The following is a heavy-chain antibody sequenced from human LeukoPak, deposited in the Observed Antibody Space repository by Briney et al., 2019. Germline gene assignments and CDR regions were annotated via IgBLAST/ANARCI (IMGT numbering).Heavy chain of an antibody. D-gene: IGHD6-13*01. CDR1: GDSVSSNSAA. Sequence: SQTLSLTCAISGDSVSSNSAAWNWIRQSPSRGLEWLGRTYCRSKWYNDYAVSVKSRITINPDTSKNQFSLQLNSVTPEDTAVYYCARDHAASSSSWLLPFDYWGQGTLVTVSS. J-gene: IGHJ4*02. CDR2: TYCRSKWYN. CDR3: ARDHAASSSSWLLPFDY. V-gene: IGHV6-1*01.